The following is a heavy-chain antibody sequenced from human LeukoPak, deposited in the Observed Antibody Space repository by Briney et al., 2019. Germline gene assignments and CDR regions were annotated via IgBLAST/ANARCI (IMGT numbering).Heavy chain of an antibody. CDR3: ARAYDILTGYYYFFNS. CDR2: ISSSSSYI. J-gene: IGHJ4*02. CDR1: GFTFSSYS. Sequence: GGSLRLSCAASGFTFSSYSMNWVRQAPGKGLDRVSSISSSSSYIYYADSVNVGFTISRDNAKNSLYLQMNSLRAEDTAVYYCARAYDILTGYYYFFNSWGQGTLVTVSS. V-gene: IGHV3-21*01. D-gene: IGHD3-9*01.